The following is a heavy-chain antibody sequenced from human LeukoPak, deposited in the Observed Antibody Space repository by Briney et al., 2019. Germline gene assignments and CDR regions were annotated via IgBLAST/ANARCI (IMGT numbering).Heavy chain of an antibody. V-gene: IGHV4-61*02. D-gene: IGHD1-26*01. Sequence: PSETLSLTCTVSGGSISSGSYFWSWIRQPAGKGLEWIGRIYTSGITNYNSSLMSRATISIDTSKNQFPLKLSSVTAADTAVYYCARSNSGSYRELDYWGQGALVTVSS. CDR2: IYTSGIT. CDR1: GGSISSGSYF. CDR3: ARSNSGSYRELDY. J-gene: IGHJ4*02.